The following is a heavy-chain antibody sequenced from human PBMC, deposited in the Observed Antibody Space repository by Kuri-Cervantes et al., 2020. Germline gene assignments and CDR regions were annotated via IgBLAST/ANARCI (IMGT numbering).Heavy chain of an antibody. D-gene: IGHD6-19*01. CDR2: IYYSGST. J-gene: IGHJ4*02. CDR1: GGSISSYY. CDR3: ARDSGWYGVSFDY. Sequence: SETLSLTCTVSGGSISSYYWSWIRQPPGKGLEWIGYIYYSGSTNYNPSLKSRVTISVDTSKNQFSLKLSSVTAADTAVYYCARDSGWYGVSFDYWGQGALVTVSS. V-gene: IGHV4-59*01.